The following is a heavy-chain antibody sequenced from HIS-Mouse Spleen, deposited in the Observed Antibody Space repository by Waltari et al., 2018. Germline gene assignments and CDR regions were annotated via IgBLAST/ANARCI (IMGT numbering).Heavy chain of an antibody. CDR2: IWYDGSNK. V-gene: IGHV3-33*01. J-gene: IGHJ4*02. CDR3: ARDSERDGYNTPLHY. CDR1: GFTFSSYG. Sequence: QVQLVESGGGVVQPGRSLRLSCAASGFTFSSYGMHWVRQAPGKGLERVAVIWYDGSNKYYADSGKGRFTISRYNSKNTLYLQMNSLRAEDTAVYYCARDSERDGYNTPLHYWGQGTLVTVSS. D-gene: IGHD2-21*01.